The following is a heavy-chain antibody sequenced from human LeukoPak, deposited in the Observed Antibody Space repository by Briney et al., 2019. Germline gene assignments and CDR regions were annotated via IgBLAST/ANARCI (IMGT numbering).Heavy chain of an antibody. V-gene: IGHV3-7*01. CDR3: ARPDHYYDSSGWRY. CDR2: VKQDGSEK. D-gene: IGHD3-22*01. J-gene: IGHJ4*02. Sequence: PGGSLRLSCAASGFTFNNYWMTWVRQAPGKGLEWVANVKQDGSEKFYVDSVKGRFTISRDNAMNSLYLQMNSLRAEDTAVYYCARPDHYYDSSGWRYWGQGTLVTVSS. CDR1: GFTFNNYW.